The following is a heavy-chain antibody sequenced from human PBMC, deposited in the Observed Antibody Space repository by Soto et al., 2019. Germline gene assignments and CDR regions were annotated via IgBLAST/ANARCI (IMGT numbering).Heavy chain of an antibody. V-gene: IGHV3-23*01. CDR3: ANPGELIAAAGTFGDHDAFDI. D-gene: IGHD6-13*01. CDR1: GFTFSSYA. J-gene: IGHJ3*02. CDR2: ISGSGGST. Sequence: PGGSLRLSCAASGFTFSSYAMSWVRQAPGKGLEWVSAISGSGGSTYYADSVKGRFTISRDNSKNTLYLQMNSLRAEDTAVYYCANPGELIAAAGTFGDHDAFDIWGQGTMVTVSS.